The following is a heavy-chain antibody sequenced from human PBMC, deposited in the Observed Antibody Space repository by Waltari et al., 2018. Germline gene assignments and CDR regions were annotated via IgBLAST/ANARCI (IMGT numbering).Heavy chain of an antibody. D-gene: IGHD3-10*01. CDR2: SSSGGSTR. J-gene: IGHJ5*02. Sequence: EVQLVESGGGLVQPGGSLKLSCTASGFTFSNYEMNWVLLAPGKVLEWISYSSSGGSTRYNADSVKGRFTISRDNAKNSLYLQMNSLRAEDTAVYYCARGVTSYYYGSGNWFDPWGQGTLVTVSS. V-gene: IGHV3-48*03. CDR1: GFTFSNYE. CDR3: ARGVTSYYYGSGNWFDP.